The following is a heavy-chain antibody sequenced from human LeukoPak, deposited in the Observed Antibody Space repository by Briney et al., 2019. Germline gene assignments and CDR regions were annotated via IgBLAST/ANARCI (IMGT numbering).Heavy chain of an antibody. CDR2: IYPGDSDT. D-gene: IGHD5-18*01. CDR1: GYSFTSYW. CDR3: ARLSAMVTVYYYYMDV. Sequence: GESLQISCKGSGYSFTSYWIGWVSQMPGRGLEWMGIIYPGDSDTRYSPSFQGQVTISADKSISTAYLQWSSLNASDTAMYYCARLSAMVTVYYYYMDVWGKGTTVTVSS. V-gene: IGHV5-51*01. J-gene: IGHJ6*03.